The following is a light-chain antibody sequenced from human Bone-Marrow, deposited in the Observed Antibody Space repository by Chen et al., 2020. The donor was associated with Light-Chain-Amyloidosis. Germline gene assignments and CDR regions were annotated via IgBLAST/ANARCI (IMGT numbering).Light chain of an antibody. V-gene: IGKV3-20*01. CDR2: GAS. Sequence: EIVLTQSPGTLSLSSGERATLSCRASQSVSSSYLAWYQKKPGQAPRLLNSGASSRATGIPDRFSGSGSGTDFTLTISRLEPEDFAVYYCQQYGSSPRTFGQGTKVEIK. CDR3: QQYGSSPRT. CDR1: QSVSSSY. J-gene: IGKJ1*01.